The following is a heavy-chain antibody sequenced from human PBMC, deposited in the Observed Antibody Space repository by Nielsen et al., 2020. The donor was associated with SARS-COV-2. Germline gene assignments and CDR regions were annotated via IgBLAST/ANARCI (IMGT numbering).Heavy chain of an antibody. CDR2: IKSKTDGGTV. CDR3: TRGITVADSFFGDF. CDR1: GFTFTNAW. V-gene: IGHV3-15*05. Sequence: GGSLRLSCAASGFTFTNAWMSWVRQVPGKGLEWVGHIKSKTDGGTVDYATPVKGRFSISRDDPENMLFLQMNSLKIEDTGLYYCTRGITVADSFFGDFWGPGTLVTVSS. D-gene: IGHD6-19*01. J-gene: IGHJ4*02.